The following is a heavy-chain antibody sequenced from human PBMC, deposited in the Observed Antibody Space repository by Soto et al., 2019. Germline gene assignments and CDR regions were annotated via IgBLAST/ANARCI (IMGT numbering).Heavy chain of an antibody. V-gene: IGHV3-23*01. CDR2: ISGSGGST. J-gene: IGHJ1*01. Sequence: GGSLRLSCAASGFTFSSYAMSWVRQAPGKGLEWVSAISGSGGSTYYADSVKGRFTISRDNSKNTLYLQMNSLRAEDTAVYYCAKDFEYCSGGSCYGTPEYFQHWGQGTLVTVSS. D-gene: IGHD2-15*01. CDR3: AKDFEYCSGGSCYGTPEYFQH. CDR1: GFTFSSYA.